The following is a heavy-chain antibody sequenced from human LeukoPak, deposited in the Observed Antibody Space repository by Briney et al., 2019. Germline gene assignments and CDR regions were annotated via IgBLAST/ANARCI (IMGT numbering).Heavy chain of an antibody. CDR3: TRRVGGTPDY. D-gene: IGHD1-26*01. CDR1: GFTFSSYV. Sequence: QPGGSLRLSCAASGFTFSSYVMTWVRQAPGAGLEWVSAIGTHSTSTDYPDSVKGRFTISRDDYKNTVFLQMTSLRVEDTALYYCTRRVGGTPDYWGLGTLVTVST. V-gene: IGHV3-23*01. CDR2: IGTHSTST. J-gene: IGHJ4*02.